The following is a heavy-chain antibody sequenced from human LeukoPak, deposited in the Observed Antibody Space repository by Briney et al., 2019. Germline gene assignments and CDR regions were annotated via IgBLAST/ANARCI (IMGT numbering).Heavy chain of an antibody. J-gene: IGHJ6*03. V-gene: IGHV3-48*01. Sequence: GGSLRLSCAASGFTFSNYDMKWVRQAPRKGLEWVSFISDSSSATSYADSVKGRFTVSRDNAKNSLYLQMNSLRAEDTAVFYCVREDAYHMDVWGKGTTVTVTS. CDR2: ISDSSSAT. CDR3: VREDAYHMDV. CDR1: GFTFSNYD.